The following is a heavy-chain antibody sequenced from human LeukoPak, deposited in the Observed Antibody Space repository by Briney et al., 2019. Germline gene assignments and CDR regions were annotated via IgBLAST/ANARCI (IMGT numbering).Heavy chain of an antibody. J-gene: IGHJ6*02. CDR1: GYTFTSYG. CDR3: ARALDMVVAVGEDRRRLVDV. Sequence: ASVKVSCKASGYTFTSYGITWVRQAPGQGLEWMGGINAYNGHINYAQNLQGRVTMTTDTSTSTAYMELTSLRSDDTAVYYCARALDMVVAVGEDRRRLVDVWGQGTTVTVSS. D-gene: IGHD2-2*03. V-gene: IGHV1-18*01. CDR2: INAYNGHI.